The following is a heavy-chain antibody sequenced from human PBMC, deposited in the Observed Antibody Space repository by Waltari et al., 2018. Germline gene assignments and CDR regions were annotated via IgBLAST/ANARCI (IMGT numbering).Heavy chain of an antibody. D-gene: IGHD6-19*01. CDR1: GFTFSSHS. CDR2: ISSSSSYI. CDR3: ARDGVAVAGSSVY. Sequence: EVQLVESGGGLVKPGGSLRLSCAASGFTFSSHSMNWVRQAPGKGLEWVSSISSSSSYIYYADSVKGRFTISRDNAKNSLYLQMNSLRAEDTAVYYCARDGVAVAGSSVYWGQGTLVTVSS. V-gene: IGHV3-21*01. J-gene: IGHJ4*02.